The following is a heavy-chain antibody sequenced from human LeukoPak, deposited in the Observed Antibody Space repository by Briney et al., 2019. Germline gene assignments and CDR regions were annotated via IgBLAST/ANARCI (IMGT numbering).Heavy chain of an antibody. CDR2: ISYDGSNK. CDR3: ARHLSGVTGYTYGRGIDY. V-gene: IGHV3-30*03. J-gene: IGHJ4*02. D-gene: IGHD5-18*01. CDR1: GFTFSSYG. Sequence: HPGGSLRLSCAASGFTFSSYGMHWVRQAPGEGLEWVAVISYDGSNKYYADSVKGRFTISRDNSKNTLYLQMNSLRAEDTAIYYCARHLSGVTGYTYGRGIDYWGQGTLVTVSS.